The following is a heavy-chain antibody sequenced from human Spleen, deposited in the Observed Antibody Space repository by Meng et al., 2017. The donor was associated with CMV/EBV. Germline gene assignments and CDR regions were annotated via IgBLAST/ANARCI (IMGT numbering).Heavy chain of an antibody. CDR2: INHRGST. CDR1: GTPFSDYS. V-gene: IGHV4-34*01. J-gene: IGHJ4*02. Sequence: SETLSLTCAVYGTPFSDYSWTWIRHSPRKGLEWIGQINHRGSTNFNPSLMGRVTMSVDSLKEQFSLRLTSVTAADTAVYYCAGEIDIWGPGTAVTVSS. CDR3: AGEIDI. D-gene: IGHD2-21*01.